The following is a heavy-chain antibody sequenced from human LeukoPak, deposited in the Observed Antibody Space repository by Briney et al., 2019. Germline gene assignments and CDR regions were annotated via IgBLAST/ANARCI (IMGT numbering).Heavy chain of an antibody. CDR2: IYTGGST. CDR1: GGSINSGSHY. V-gene: IGHV4-61*02. D-gene: IGHD1-20*01. Sequence: SETLSLTCTVSGGSINSGSHYWSWLRPPAGKGLEWIGRIYTGGSTDYNPSLKSRVTISVDTPRNQFSLKVNSVTAADTGVYFCARDGITGTTMDWFDPWGQGTLVTVSS. J-gene: IGHJ5*02. CDR3: ARDGITGTTMDWFDP.